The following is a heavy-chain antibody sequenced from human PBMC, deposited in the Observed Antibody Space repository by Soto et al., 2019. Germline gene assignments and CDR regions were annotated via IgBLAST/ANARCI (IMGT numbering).Heavy chain of an antibody. CDR2: IIPIFGTA. V-gene: IGHV1-69*13. CDR3: GSWVKEGGIGVNYYYGMDV. CDR1: GGSLTNYA. J-gene: IGHJ6*02. Sequence: VQLVQSGAEVKKPGSSVKVSCKASGGSLTNYAFSWVRQAPGQGLEWLGGIIPIFGTADYAQKFQGRVTITADEPTSTVHMELSSLRSDDTAVYYCGSWVKEGGIGVNYYYGMDVWGQGTTVTVSS. D-gene: IGHD1-1*01.